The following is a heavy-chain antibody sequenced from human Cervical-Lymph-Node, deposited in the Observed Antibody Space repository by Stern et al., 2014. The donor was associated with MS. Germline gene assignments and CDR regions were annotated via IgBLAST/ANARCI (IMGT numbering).Heavy chain of an antibody. J-gene: IGHJ6*02. CDR3: ARDNDDNGMDV. CDR2: FIPLFGTT. V-gene: IGHV1-69*01. D-gene: IGHD1-1*01. Sequence: MQLGESGAEVKKPGSSVKVSCTASGDTFMNFGISWVRQAPGQGLEWMGGFIPLFGTTHYVEKFQGRLTINADESATTVYMELSSLRSEDTAVYYCARDNDDNGMDVWGQGTTVIVSS. CDR1: GDTFMNFG.